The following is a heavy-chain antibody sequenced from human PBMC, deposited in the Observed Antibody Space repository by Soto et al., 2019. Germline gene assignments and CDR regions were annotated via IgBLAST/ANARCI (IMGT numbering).Heavy chain of an antibody. CDR2: ISYDGSNK. Sequence: QVQLVESGGGVVQPGRSLRLSCAASGFTFSSYGMHWVRQAPGKGLEWVAVISYDGSNKYYADSVKGRFTISRDNSKNTLYLQMNSLRAEDTAVYYCAKDRGAYRSYYGMDVW. D-gene: IGHD3-10*01. J-gene: IGHJ6*01. V-gene: IGHV3-30*18. CDR1: GFTFSSYG. CDR3: AKDRGAYRSYYGMDV.